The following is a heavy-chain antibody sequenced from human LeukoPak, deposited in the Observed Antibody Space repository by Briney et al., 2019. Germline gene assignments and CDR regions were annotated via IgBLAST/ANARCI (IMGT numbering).Heavy chain of an antibody. CDR1: GFTFSSYS. J-gene: IGHJ4*02. Sequence: GGSLRLSCAASGFTFSSYSMNWVRQAPGKGLEWVSCISSTATYIYYADSVKGRFTISRDNAKNSLYLQMNSLRAEDTAVYFCARVSIHYDRNGPFDYWGQGILVTVSS. CDR2: ISSTATYI. V-gene: IGHV3-21*01. CDR3: ARVSIHYDRNGPFDY. D-gene: IGHD3-22*01.